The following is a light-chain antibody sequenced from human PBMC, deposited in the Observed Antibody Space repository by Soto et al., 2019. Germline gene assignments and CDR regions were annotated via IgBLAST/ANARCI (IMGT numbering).Light chain of an antibody. V-gene: IGKV1-33*01. CDR1: HDISNY. J-gene: IGKJ2*01. Sequence: DIQMTQSPSSLSAFVGDRITITCQASHDISNYLNWYQQKPGKAPELLIYDASNLETGVPSRFSGSGSGTDFTFTISSLQPEDIATYYCQQYLGAFGQGTKLEI. CDR3: QQYLGA. CDR2: DAS.